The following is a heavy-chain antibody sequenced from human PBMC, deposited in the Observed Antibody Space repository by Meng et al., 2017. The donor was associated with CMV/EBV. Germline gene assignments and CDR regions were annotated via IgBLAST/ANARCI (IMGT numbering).Heavy chain of an antibody. CDR3: ARVSYDILTGLIGSWFDP. J-gene: IGHJ5*02. CDR1: TFSSYA. D-gene: IGHD3-9*01. CDR2: TIPIFGTA. V-gene: IGHV1-69*06. Sequence: TFSSYAIRGVRQAPGPGLEWVGGTIPIFGTANYAQTFQGRVTITADKSTSTAYMELSSLRSEDTAVYYCARVSYDILTGLIGSWFDPWGQGTLVTVSS.